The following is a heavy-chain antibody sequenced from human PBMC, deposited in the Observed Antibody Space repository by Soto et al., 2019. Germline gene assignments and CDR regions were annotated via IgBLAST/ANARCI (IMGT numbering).Heavy chain of an antibody. CDR2: ISWNGGNI. D-gene: IGHD1-26*01. V-gene: IGHV3-9*01. J-gene: IGHJ3*02. CDR3: ARDREWELPDAFDI. Sequence: TGGSLRLSCAASGFSFDDYAMHWVRQAPGKGLEWVSDISWNGGNIDYADSVKGRFTISRDNAKNSPYLQMNSLRAEDTAVYYCARDREWELPDAFDIWGQGTMVTVSS. CDR1: GFSFDDYA.